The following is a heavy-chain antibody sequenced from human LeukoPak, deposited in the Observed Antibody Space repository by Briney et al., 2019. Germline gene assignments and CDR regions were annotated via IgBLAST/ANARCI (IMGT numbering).Heavy chain of an antibody. CDR1: GYTFRHYS. CDR2: ISSTGDYI. CDR3: VSGNDPDSAWESYRLDAFDI. Sequence: PGGSVRLSCAASGYTFRHYSINWIRQAPGKGLEWVSSISSTGDYIYYADSVRGRFTISRDNAKSSLFLQMDSLGAEDTAVYYCVSGNDPDSAWESYRLDAFDIWGQGTTVIVSS. V-gene: IGHV3-21*01. D-gene: IGHD3-16*02. J-gene: IGHJ3*02.